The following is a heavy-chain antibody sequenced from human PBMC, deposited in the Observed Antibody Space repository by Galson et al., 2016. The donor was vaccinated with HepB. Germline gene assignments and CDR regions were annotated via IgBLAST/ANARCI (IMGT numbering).Heavy chain of an antibody. J-gene: IGHJ4*02. CDR3: ARDYSAGDIS. CDR2: ISSSTSYI. Sequence: SLRLSCAASGFTFSNYRMNWVRQAPGKGLEWVSFISSSTSYIYYADSVKGRFTISRDNAKNSLYLQMNRLRAEDTAVYYCARDYSAGDISRGQGTLVTVSS. V-gene: IGHV3-21*01. CDR1: GFTFSNYR. D-gene: IGHD2-21*01.